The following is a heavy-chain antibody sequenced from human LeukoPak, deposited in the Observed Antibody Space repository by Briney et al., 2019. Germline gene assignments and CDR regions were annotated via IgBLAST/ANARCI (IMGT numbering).Heavy chain of an antibody. CDR1: GGSISSYY. Sequence: PSETLSLTCTVSGGSISSYYWGWIRQPPGKGLEWIGSIYYSGSTYYNPSLKSRVTISVDTSKNQFSLKLSSVTAADTAVYYCARDLALLWFGELSDPWGQGTLVTVSS. D-gene: IGHD3-10*01. V-gene: IGHV4-39*07. CDR3: ARDLALLWFGELSDP. J-gene: IGHJ5*02. CDR2: IYYSGST.